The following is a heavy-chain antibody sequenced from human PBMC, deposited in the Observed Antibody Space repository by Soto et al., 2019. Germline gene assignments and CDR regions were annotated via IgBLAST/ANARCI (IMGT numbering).Heavy chain of an antibody. V-gene: IGHV3-74*01. Sequence: GGSLRLSCAASGFTFSSYWMHWVRQAPGKGLAWVSRINSDGSSTSYADSVKGRFTISRDNAKNTLYLQMNSLRAEDTAVYYCARIYDSSGYYNYWGQGTLVTVSS. D-gene: IGHD3-22*01. CDR3: ARIYDSSGYYNY. CDR2: INSDGSST. CDR1: GFTFSSYW. J-gene: IGHJ4*02.